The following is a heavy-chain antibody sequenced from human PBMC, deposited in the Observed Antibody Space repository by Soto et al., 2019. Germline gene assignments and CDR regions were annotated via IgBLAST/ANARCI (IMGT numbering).Heavy chain of an antibody. CDR2: ISGSGDSP. CDR1: GFTFSNYA. J-gene: IGHJ6*03. V-gene: IGHV3-23*01. D-gene: IGHD2-2*01. Sequence: GESLKISCAASGFTFSNYAMSWVRQAPGKGLEWVSGISGSGDSPYYAESVKGRFTVSRDNSKSTLYLEMSSLRAEDTAVYYCAKGYRYCSSITCWGSYYYYMDVWGKGTTVTVSS. CDR3: AKGYRYCSSITCWGSYYYYMDV.